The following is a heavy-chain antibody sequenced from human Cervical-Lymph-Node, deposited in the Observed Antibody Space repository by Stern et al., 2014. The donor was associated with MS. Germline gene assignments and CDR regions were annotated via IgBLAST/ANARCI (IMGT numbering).Heavy chain of an antibody. J-gene: IGHJ4*02. CDR2: MYDGGSA. Sequence: VQLVESGPRLVKPSETLSLTCTVSGVSISDYYCSWVRQSPGKGLEWIGYMYDGGSANYNPSLKGRVTISLDTSKNQFSLKLRSVTAVDTAVYYCAASGYSYGLDYWGQGTLVAVSS. V-gene: IGHV4-59*01. D-gene: IGHD5-18*01. CDR3: AASGYSYGLDY. CDR1: GVSISDYY.